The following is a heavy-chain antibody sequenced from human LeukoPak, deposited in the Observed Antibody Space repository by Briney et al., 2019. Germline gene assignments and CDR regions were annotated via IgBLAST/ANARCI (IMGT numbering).Heavy chain of an antibody. V-gene: IGHV3-74*01. Sequence: PGVSLRLSCAASGVTFSSYWMHWVRQAPGKGLVWVSRISTDGSSTNSADSVKGRLTISRDNAKNTLYLQMNSLRAEDTAVYCCVREYSSSSGRAFDIWGQGTMVTVSP. J-gene: IGHJ3*02. CDR1: GVTFSSYW. CDR2: ISTDGSST. D-gene: IGHD6-6*01. CDR3: VREYSSSSGRAFDI.